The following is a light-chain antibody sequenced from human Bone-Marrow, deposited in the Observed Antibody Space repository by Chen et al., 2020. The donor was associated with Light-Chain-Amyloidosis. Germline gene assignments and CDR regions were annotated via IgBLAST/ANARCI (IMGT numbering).Light chain of an antibody. CDR1: QSISSY. V-gene: IGKV1-39*01. Sequence: DIQMTQSPSSLSASVGDRVTMTCRASQSISSYLNWYQQKPGKAPKLLIHAASSVQSGVPSRFSGSRSETDFTLTISSLQPEDFATYYCQQSYSTSLITFGQGTRLEIK. CDR3: QQSYSTSLIT. CDR2: AAS. J-gene: IGKJ5*01.